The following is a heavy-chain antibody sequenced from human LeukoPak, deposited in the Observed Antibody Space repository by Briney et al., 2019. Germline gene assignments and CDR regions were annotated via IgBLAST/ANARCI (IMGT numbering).Heavy chain of an antibody. V-gene: IGHV3-7*01. J-gene: IGHJ4*02. CDR3: ARGKPWNYDFWSGYYQYYFDY. D-gene: IGHD3-3*01. Sequence: GALRLSCAASGFTFSSYWMSWVRRDPGKGGGWGANIKQDGSEKYYLDSVKGRFTISRDNAKNSLYLQMNSLRAEDTAVYYCARGKPWNYDFWSGYYQYYFDYWDQGTLVTVSS. CDR1: GFTFSSYW. CDR2: IKQDGSEK.